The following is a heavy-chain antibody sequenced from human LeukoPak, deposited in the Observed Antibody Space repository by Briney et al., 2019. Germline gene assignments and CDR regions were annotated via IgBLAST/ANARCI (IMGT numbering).Heavy chain of an antibody. CDR3: SRESGAFSPFGY. D-gene: IGHD1-26*01. CDR1: GGSISRTNW. CDR2: ISLSGRT. V-gene: IGHV4-4*02. J-gene: IGHJ4*02. Sequence: PSETLSLTCDVSGGSISRTNWWRWVRQSPGQGLESIGEISLSGRTNYNPSLQSRVTMSLDESKNQLSLDLASVTAADTAVYYCSRESGAFSPFGYWGQGTLVTVHS.